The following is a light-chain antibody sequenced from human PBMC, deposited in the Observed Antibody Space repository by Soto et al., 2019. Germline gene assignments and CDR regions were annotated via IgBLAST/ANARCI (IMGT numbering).Light chain of an antibody. CDR2: DVS. Sequence: QSALTQPASVSGSPGQSITISCTGTSSDVGGYNFVSWYQQHPAKAPKLIIYDVSNRPSGVPIRFSASKSGSMASLTISGLQAEDEADYYCSSYTSDSTLFGGGTKLTVL. J-gene: IGLJ2*01. CDR1: SSDVGGYNF. CDR3: SSYTSDSTL. V-gene: IGLV2-14*03.